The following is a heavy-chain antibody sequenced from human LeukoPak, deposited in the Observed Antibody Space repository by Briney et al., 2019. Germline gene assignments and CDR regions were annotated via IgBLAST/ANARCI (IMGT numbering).Heavy chain of an antibody. CDR1: GGTFSSYA. CDR3: ARESEASDVCRGDCYALDY. Sequence: GASVKVSCKASGGTFSSYAISWVRQAPGQGLEWMGRIIPIFGTANYAQKFQGRVTITTDESTSTAYMELSSLRSGDTAVYYCARESEASDVCRGDCYALDYWGQGTLVTVSS. J-gene: IGHJ4*02. V-gene: IGHV1-69*05. D-gene: IGHD2-21*02. CDR2: IIPIFGTA.